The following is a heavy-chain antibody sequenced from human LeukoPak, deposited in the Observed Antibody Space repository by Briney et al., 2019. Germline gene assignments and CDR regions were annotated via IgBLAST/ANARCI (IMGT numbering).Heavy chain of an antibody. J-gene: IGHJ4*02. Sequence: GGSLRLSCTVSGFTFSHHVMHWVRQAPGKGLEWVAVIRFDGSRQYHADSVKGRFTISRDNSKNTLFLQMNSLRAEDSAMYYCARDLSGGYACDYWGQGTQVTVSS. D-gene: IGHD1-26*01. CDR3: ARDLSGGYACDY. CDR2: IRFDGSRQ. V-gene: IGHV3-30-3*01. CDR1: GFTFSHHV.